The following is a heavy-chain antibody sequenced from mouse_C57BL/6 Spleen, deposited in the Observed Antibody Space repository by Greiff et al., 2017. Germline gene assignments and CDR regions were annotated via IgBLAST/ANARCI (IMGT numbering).Heavy chain of an antibody. CDR1: GYTFTDYY. J-gene: IGHJ2*01. CDR3: ARMGASFDY. Sequence: VKLMESGAELVRPGASVKLSCKASGYTFTDYYINWVKQRPGQGLEWIARIYPGSGNTYYNEKFKGKATLTAEKSSSTAYMQLSSLTSEDSAVYFCARMGASFDYWGQGTTLTVSS. V-gene: IGHV1-76*01. D-gene: IGHD6-1*01. CDR2: IYPGSGNT.